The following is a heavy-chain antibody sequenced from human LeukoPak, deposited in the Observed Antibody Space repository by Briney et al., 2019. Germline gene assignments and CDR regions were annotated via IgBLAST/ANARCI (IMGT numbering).Heavy chain of an antibody. CDR3: AIPIAYMEYFDL. V-gene: IGHV5-51*01. CDR1: GYSFTTYW. D-gene: IGHD3-16*01. Sequence: GESLKISCKGSGYSFTTYWIGWVRQMLGKGLEWMGTIYPGDSDTRYSPSFQGQVTISADKSTSAAYLQWSSWQASDTIIYYCAIPIAYMEYFDLWGRGTLVTVSS. CDR2: IYPGDSDT. J-gene: IGHJ2*01.